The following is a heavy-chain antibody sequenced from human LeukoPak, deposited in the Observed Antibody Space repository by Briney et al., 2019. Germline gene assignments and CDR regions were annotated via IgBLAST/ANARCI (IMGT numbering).Heavy chain of an antibody. CDR3: ARDPYQLPPGYMDV. CDR2: IYHSGST. CDR1: GGSISSGGYY. D-gene: IGHD2-2*01. V-gene: IGHV4-30-2*01. J-gene: IGHJ6*03. Sequence: SETLSLTCTVSGGSISSGGYYWSWIRQPPGKGLEWIGYIYHSGSTYYNPSLKSRVTISVDRSKNQFSLKLSSVTAADTAVYYCARDPYQLPPGYMDVWGKGTTVTVSS.